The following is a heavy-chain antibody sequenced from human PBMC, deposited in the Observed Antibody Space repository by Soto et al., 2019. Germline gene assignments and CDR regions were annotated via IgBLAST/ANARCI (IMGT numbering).Heavy chain of an antibody. CDR1: GFMFSAYW. Sequence: EVKLVESGGRLGQPGGSLRLSCAASGFMFSAYWMSWVRQDPGKGLEWVATISGGASDKFYVDSVKGRFTISRDDSKNTLYLQMNSLRDEDTAVYYCVREDWHRFDSWGQGTLVTVSS. D-gene: IGHD2-21*01. CDR3: VREDWHRFDS. V-gene: IGHV3-7*01. CDR2: ISGGASDK. J-gene: IGHJ4*02.